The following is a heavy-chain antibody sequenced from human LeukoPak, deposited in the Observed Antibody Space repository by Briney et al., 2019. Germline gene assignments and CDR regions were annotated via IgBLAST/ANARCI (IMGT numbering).Heavy chain of an antibody. CDR2: ISYDGSNK. V-gene: IGHV3-30-3*01. Sequence: GGSLRLSCAASGFTFSSYAMHWVRQAPGKGLEWVAVISYDGSNKYYADSVKGRFTISRDNSKNTLYLQMNSLRAEDTAVYYCARDMTKYYDILNAFDIWGQGTMVTVSS. D-gene: IGHD3-9*01. J-gene: IGHJ3*02. CDR3: ARDMTKYYDILNAFDI. CDR1: GFTFSSYA.